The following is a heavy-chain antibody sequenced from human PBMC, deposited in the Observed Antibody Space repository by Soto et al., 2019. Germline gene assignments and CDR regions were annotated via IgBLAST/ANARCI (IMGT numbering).Heavy chain of an antibody. Sequence: SVKVACKAPGYTLTTYYIHWVRQAPGQGLEWMGWINPNSGGTNYAQKFQGRVAMTRDTSISTAYMELSRLRSDDTAVYYCARLTVPLDIVVLPAASFDFWGQGALVTVSS. V-gene: IGHV1-2*02. CDR3: ARLTVPLDIVVLPAASFDF. D-gene: IGHD2-2*01. CDR2: INPNSGGT. CDR1: GYTLTTYY. J-gene: IGHJ4*02.